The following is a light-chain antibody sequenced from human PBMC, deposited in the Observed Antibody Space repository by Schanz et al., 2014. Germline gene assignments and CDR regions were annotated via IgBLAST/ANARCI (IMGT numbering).Light chain of an antibody. CDR2: DVT. Sequence: QSALTQPASVSGSPGQSITISCTGTSSDVGGYNYVSWYQHHPGKVPKLLIYDVTNRPSGVSNRFSGSKSGNTASLTISGLQAEDEADYYCNSYTTIATLMFGGGTKLTVL. CDR3: NSYTTIATLM. V-gene: IGLV2-14*03. CDR1: SSDVGGYNY. J-gene: IGLJ3*02.